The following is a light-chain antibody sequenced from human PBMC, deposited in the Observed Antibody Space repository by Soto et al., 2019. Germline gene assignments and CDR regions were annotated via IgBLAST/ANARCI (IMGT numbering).Light chain of an antibody. J-gene: IGLJ1*01. CDR1: SSNIGSNY. V-gene: IGLV1-47*01. Sequence: QSVLTQPPSASGTPGQRVIISCSGSSSNIGSNYVYWYQQLPGTAPKLLIYKNNQRPSGVPDRFSGSQSGTSASLAISGLRSEDAADYYCAAWDDSLSGGVFGTGTKLTVL. CDR2: KNN. CDR3: AAWDDSLSGGV.